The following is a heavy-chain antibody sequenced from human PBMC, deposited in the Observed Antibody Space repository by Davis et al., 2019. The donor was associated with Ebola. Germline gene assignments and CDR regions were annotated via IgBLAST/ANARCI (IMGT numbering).Heavy chain of an antibody. D-gene: IGHD1-14*01. J-gene: IGHJ6*02. CDR2: ISGSGGRT. V-gene: IGHV3-23*01. CDR3: ARDSVFYGMDV. CDR1: RSTFSSYA. Sequence: GESLKISCAASRSTFSSYAMSWVRQAPGKGLEWVSAISGSGGRTYYADSVKGRFTISRDNSKNTLYLQMNSLRAEDTAVYYCARDSVFYGMDVWGQGTTVTVSS.